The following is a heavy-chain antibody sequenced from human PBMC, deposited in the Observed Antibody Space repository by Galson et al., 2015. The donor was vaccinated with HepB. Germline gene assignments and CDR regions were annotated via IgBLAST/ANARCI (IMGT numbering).Heavy chain of an antibody. CDR2: ISGSGGST. CDR1: GFTFSSYA. V-gene: IGHV3-23*01. Sequence: SLRLSCAASGFTFSSYAMSWVRQAPGKGLEWVSAISGSGGSTYYADSVKGRFTISRDNSKNTLYLQMNSLRAEDTAVYYCAKLDGYYDFWSGYYVGPWFDPWGQGTLVTVSS. J-gene: IGHJ5*02. CDR3: AKLDGYYDFWSGYYVGPWFDP. D-gene: IGHD3-3*01.